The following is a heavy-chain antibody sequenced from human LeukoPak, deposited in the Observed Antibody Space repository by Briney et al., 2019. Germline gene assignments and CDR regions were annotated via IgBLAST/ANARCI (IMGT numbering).Heavy chain of an antibody. J-gene: IGHJ4*02. Sequence: GGSLRPSCVTSGFTFSIYDMNWVRQAPGKGLEWISYISTSGATMHYADSVEGRFTISRDNARNSLYLQMNSLRAEDTAVYYCARGSFWGQGTLVTVSS. CDR3: ARGSF. V-gene: IGHV3-48*03. CDR1: GFTFSIYD. CDR2: ISTSGATM.